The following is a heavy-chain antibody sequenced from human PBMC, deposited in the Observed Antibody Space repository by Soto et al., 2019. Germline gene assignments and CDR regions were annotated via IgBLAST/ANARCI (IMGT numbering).Heavy chain of an antibody. CDR1: GFTFSTYA. D-gene: IGHD2-8*01. CDR3: AGRYCTNGVCYTNYYYYIGD. J-gene: IGHJ6*03. V-gene: IGHV3-23*01. Sequence: EVQLLESGGGLVQPGGSLRLSCAASGFTFSTYAMSWVRQAPGKGLEWVSTITTSGGNTYYADSVQGRFTISRDNSKNTLYPQMNSLRAEDTAVYYCAGRYCTNGVCYTNYYYYIGDWGEGTTVTVSS. CDR2: ITTSGGNT.